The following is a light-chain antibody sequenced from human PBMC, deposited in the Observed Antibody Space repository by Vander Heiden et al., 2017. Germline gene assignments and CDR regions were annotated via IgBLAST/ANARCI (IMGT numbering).Light chain of an antibody. J-gene: IGKJ2*01. CDR3: QQSDSTPYT. V-gene: IGKV1-39*01. CDR2: GAS. CDR1: QTVSRF. Sequence: IQMTQSPSSLTASVGDRVTITCRASQTVSRFITWFQLKPGKAPRLLLYGASTLQSGVPSRFSASGSGTDFTLTIDSLEVDDFATYYCQQSDSTPYTFGQGTKLEI.